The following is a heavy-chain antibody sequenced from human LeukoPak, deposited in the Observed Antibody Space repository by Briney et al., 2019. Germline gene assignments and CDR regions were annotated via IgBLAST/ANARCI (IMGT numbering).Heavy chain of an antibody. V-gene: IGHV3-21*01. Sequence: GGSLRLSCAASGFTFSSYSVNWVRQAPGKGLEWVSSISSSSSYIYYADSVKGRFTISRDNAKNSLYLQMNSLRAEDTAVYYCASVFATHSSSSEDYWGQGTLVTVSS. D-gene: IGHD6-6*01. CDR1: GFTFSSYS. CDR3: ASVFATHSSSSEDY. J-gene: IGHJ4*02. CDR2: ISSSSSYI.